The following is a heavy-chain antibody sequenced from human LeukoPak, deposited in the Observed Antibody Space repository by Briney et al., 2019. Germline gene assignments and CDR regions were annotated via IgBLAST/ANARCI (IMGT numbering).Heavy chain of an antibody. V-gene: IGHV3-11*04. J-gene: IGHJ4*02. CDR1: GFTFSNAW. CDR2: ISSSGSTI. D-gene: IGHD6-13*01. Sequence: PGGSLRLSCAASGFTFSNAWMSWVRQAPGRGLEWVSYISSSGSTIYYADSVKGRFTISRDNAKNSLYLQMNSLRAEDTAVYYCARDPGIAAAGTNYWGQGTLVTVSS. CDR3: ARDPGIAAAGTNY.